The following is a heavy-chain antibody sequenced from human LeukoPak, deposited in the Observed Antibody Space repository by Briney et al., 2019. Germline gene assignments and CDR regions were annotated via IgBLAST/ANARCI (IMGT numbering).Heavy chain of an antibody. CDR1: GGSFSGYY. CDR3: ARGPRYSPFDY. Sequence: PSETLSLTCAVYGGSFSGYYWSWIRQPPGKGLEWIGYIYYSGSTNYNPSLKSRVTISVDTSKNQFSLKLSSVTAADTAVYYCARGPRYSPFDYWGQGTLVTVSS. J-gene: IGHJ4*02. D-gene: IGHD2-15*01. CDR2: IYYSGST. V-gene: IGHV4-59*01.